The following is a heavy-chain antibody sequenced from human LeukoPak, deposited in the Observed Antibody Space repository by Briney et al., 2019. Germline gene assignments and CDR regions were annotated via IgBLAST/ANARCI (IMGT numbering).Heavy chain of an antibody. CDR1: GFTFGKYW. CDR2: IKLDGSEK. D-gene: IGHD3-3*01. Sequence: GGSLRLSCVASGFTFGKYWMSWVRQAPGKGLEWVANIKLDGSEKNYVDSAKGRFTISRDNTKNSLYLQMNSLRVEDTAVFYCARDQYDTWSRRGNFDSWGQGTLVIVSS. J-gene: IGHJ4*02. CDR3: ARDQYDTWSRRGNFDS. V-gene: IGHV3-7*03.